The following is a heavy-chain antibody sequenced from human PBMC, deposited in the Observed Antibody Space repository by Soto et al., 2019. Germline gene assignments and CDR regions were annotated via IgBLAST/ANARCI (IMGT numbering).Heavy chain of an antibody. V-gene: IGHV1-2*02. Sequence: VASVKVSCKASGYTFTGYYMHWVRQAPGQGLEWMGWINPNSGGTNYAQKFQGRVTMTRDTSISTAYMELSRLRSDDTAVYYCARDRDYYYSSGHPARLDYWGQGTLVTVSS. D-gene: IGHD3-22*01. J-gene: IGHJ4*02. CDR1: GYTFTGYY. CDR3: ARDRDYYYSSGHPARLDY. CDR2: INPNSGGT.